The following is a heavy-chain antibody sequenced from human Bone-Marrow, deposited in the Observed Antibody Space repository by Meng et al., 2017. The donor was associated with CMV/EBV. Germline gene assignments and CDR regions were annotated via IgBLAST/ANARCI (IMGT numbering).Heavy chain of an antibody. J-gene: IGHJ4*02. V-gene: IGHV4-39*07. CDR2: AFFSGSA. CDR3: ARGWELAPFDY. CDR1: GDSIMKNNYY. D-gene: IGHD1-26*01. Sequence: GSLRLSCSVSGDSIMKNNYYWGWIRQSPGKGREWSGSAFFSGSAYYNPPLESRVSISVDTSKNQLSLKLSSVTAADTAVYYCARGWELAPFDYWGQGTLVTVSS.